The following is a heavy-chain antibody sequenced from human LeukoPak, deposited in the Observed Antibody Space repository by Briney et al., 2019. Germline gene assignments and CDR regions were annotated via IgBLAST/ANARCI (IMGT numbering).Heavy chain of an antibody. CDR3: ARVGEMATIVDY. CDR1: GFIFNNYG. CDR2: IWYDGTKR. D-gene: IGHD5-24*01. J-gene: IGHJ4*02. Sequence: GRSLRLSCAASGFIFNNYGMHWVRQAPGKGLEWVALIWYDGTKRYYTDSVKGRFTISRDNSKNTLYLQMNSLRAEDTAVYYCARVGEMATIVDYWGQGTLVTVSS. V-gene: IGHV3-33*01.